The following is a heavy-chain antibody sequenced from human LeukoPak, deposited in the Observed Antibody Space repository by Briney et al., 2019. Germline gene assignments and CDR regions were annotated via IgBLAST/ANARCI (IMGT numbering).Heavy chain of an antibody. Sequence: GGSLRLSCEASGFTFSSYWMAWVRQAPGKGLEWVANIKQDGSAKLYVDSVKGRFTISRDNAKNSLFLQMNSLGAEDTAVYYCAKAMNSDIVLENWGQGTLVTVSS. D-gene: IGHD3-9*01. CDR1: GFTFSSYW. CDR2: IKQDGSAK. V-gene: IGHV3-7*01. J-gene: IGHJ4*02. CDR3: AKAMNSDIVLEN.